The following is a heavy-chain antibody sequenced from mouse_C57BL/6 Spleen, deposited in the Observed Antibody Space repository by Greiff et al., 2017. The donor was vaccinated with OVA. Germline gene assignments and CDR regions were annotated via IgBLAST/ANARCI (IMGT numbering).Heavy chain of an antibody. CDR3: ASGRGHALFAY. V-gene: IGHV1-85*01. J-gene: IGHJ3*01. D-gene: IGHD6-1*01. CDR1: GYTFTSYD. CDR2: IYPGDGST. Sequence: VQVVESGPELVKPGASVKLSCKASGYTFTSYDINWVKQRPGQGLEWIGWIYPGDGSTKYNEKFKGKATLTVDTSSSTAYMELHSLTSEDSAVYFCASGRGHALFAYWGQGTLVTVSA.